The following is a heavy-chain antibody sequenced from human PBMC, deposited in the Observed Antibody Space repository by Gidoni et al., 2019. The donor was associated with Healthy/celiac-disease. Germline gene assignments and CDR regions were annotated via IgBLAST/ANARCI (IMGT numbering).Heavy chain of an antibody. Sequence: RFTISRDNSKNTLYLQMNSLRPEDTAVYYCAKGALGVAGTWGAFDIWGQGTMVTVSS. D-gene: IGHD6-19*01. J-gene: IGHJ3*02. V-gene: IGHV3-23*01. CDR3: AKGALGVAGTWGAFDI.